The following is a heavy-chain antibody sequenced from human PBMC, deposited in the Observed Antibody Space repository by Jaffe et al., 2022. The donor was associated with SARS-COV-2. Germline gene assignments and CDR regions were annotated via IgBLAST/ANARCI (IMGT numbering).Heavy chain of an antibody. D-gene: IGHD2-2*01. CDR1: GFTFSTYA. V-gene: IGHV3-23*04. Sequence: EVQLVESGGGLAQPGGSLRLSCAASGFTFSTYAMSWVRQAPGKGLEWVSHIGGSGGGYSTYHADSVKGRFTISRDNSKNMLFLQMSSLRAEDTAIYYCAKRGTVPAATRRGSYFFDYWGQGTLVTVSS. J-gene: IGHJ4*02. CDR2: IGGSGGGYST. CDR3: AKRGTVPAATRRGSYFFDY.